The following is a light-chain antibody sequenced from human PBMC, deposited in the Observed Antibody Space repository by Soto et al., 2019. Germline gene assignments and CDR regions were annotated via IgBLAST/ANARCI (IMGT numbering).Light chain of an antibody. CDR2: EVS. CDR1: SSDVGGYNY. V-gene: IGLV2-14*01. CDR3: SSYTSSSTLV. Sequence: QSALTQPASVSVSPGQSITISCTGTSSDVGGYNYVSWYQQHPGKAPKLMIYEVSNRPSRVSNRFSGSKSGNTASLTISGLQAEDEADYYCSSYTSSSTLVFGSGTKLTVL. J-gene: IGLJ1*01.